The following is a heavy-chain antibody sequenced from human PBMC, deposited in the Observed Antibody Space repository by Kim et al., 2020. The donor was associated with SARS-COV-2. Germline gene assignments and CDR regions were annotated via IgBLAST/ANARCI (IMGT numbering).Heavy chain of an antibody. J-gene: IGHJ6*02. Sequence: NYNPPLKSRVTISVDTSKNQFSLKLSSVTAADTAVYYCARDNPVRDGMDVWGQGTTVTVSS. V-gene: IGHV4-59*01. CDR3: ARDNPVRDGMDV.